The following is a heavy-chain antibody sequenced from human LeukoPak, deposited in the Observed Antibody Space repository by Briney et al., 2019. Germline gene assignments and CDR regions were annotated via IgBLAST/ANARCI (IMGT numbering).Heavy chain of an antibody. J-gene: IGHJ4*02. CDR3: AKGGDDYPLANFDY. D-gene: IGHD4-11*01. Sequence: GGSLRLSCAASGFTFSSYGMHWVRQAPGKGLEWVAFIRYDGSNKYYADSVKGRFTISRDNSKNTLYLQMNSLRAEDTAVYYCAKGGDDYPLANFDYWGQGTLVTVSS. V-gene: IGHV3-30*02. CDR1: GFTFSSYG. CDR2: IRYDGSNK.